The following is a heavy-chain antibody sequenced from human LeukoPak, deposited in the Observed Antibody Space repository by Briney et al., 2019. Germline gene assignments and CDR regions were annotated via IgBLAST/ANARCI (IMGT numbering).Heavy chain of an antibody. CDR1: GFTFSSYS. D-gene: IGHD7-27*01. CDR2: ITPDAGRT. CDR3: VQDWAWGAFGY. V-gene: IGHV3-23*01. Sequence: PGGSLRLSCAASGFTFSSYSMNWVRQAPGKGLEWVSGITPDAGRTYYADSVKGRFTIYRDNSKNTVYLQMNSLGAEDTAVYYCVQDWAWGAFGYRGQGTLVTVSS. J-gene: IGHJ4*02.